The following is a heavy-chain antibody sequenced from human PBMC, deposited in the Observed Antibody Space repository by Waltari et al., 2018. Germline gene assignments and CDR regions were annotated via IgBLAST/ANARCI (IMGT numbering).Heavy chain of an antibody. D-gene: IGHD7-27*01. CDR1: GFTVSTNY. V-gene: IGHV3-53*01. CDR2: IYRGGNT. J-gene: IGHJ4*02. CDR3: ARGPGEFLPIDF. Sequence: EVQLVESGGGLFQPGGSLRLSCAASGFTVSTNYMSWVRQAPGKGVDWVSVIYRGGNTYSADSVKGRFTISRDNSKNTLYLQMNSLRAEDTAVYYCARGPGEFLPIDFWGQGTLVTVSS.